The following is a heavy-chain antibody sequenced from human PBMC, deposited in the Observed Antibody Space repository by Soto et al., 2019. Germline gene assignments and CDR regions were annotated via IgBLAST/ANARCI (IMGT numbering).Heavy chain of an antibody. CDR2: ISYDGSNK. Sequence: QVQLVESGGGVVQPGRSLRLSCAASGFTFSSYAMHWVRQAPGKGLEWVAVISYDGSNKYYADSVKGRFTISRDNSKNTLYLQMNSLRAEDTAVSYCARDWRDFWSGYVYGMDVWGQGTTVTVSS. J-gene: IGHJ6*02. D-gene: IGHD3-3*01. CDR3: ARDWRDFWSGYVYGMDV. V-gene: IGHV3-30-3*01. CDR1: GFTFSSYA.